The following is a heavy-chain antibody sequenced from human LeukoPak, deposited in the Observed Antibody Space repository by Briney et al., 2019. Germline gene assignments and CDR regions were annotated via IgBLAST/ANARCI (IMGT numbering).Heavy chain of an antibody. CDR3: ARDANLLFFDV. Sequence: QPGGSLRLSCAASGFPFSSYVMHWVRQAPGQGLMWVARINHDGTDTSYADSVKGRFTVSRDNAKNTVYLQMNSLRFDDTAMYYCARDANLLFFDVWGRGTLVAVSS. J-gene: IGHJ2*01. V-gene: IGHV3-74*01. D-gene: IGHD2/OR15-2a*01. CDR2: INHDGTDT. CDR1: GFPFSSYV.